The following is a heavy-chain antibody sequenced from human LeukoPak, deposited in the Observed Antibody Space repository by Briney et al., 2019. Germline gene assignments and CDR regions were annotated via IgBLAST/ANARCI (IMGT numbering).Heavy chain of an antibody. Sequence: SVKVFCKASGGTFSSYAISWVRQAPGQGLEWMGGIIPIFGTANYAQKFQGRVTITADESTSTAYMELSSLRSEDTAVYYCARGDFWSGYQRQSPLNYWGQGTLVTVSS. V-gene: IGHV1-69*01. J-gene: IGHJ4*02. CDR3: ARGDFWSGYQRQSPLNY. CDR2: IIPIFGTA. D-gene: IGHD3-3*01. CDR1: GGTFSSYA.